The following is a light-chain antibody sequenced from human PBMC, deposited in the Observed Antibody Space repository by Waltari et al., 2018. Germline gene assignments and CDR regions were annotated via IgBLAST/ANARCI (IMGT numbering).Light chain of an antibody. Sequence: EVVLTQSPATLSLSPGERATLSCRASQSVSAHLAWYQQKPGQAPRLLIYDASNRATGIPARFSGSGSGTDFTLTISSLEPEDFAVYYCHQRTSWPLTFGGGTKVEIK. CDR3: HQRTSWPLT. CDR2: DAS. J-gene: IGKJ4*01. CDR1: QSVSAH. V-gene: IGKV3-11*01.